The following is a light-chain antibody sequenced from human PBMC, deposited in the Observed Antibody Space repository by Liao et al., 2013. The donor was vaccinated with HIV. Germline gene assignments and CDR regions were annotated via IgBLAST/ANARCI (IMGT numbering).Light chain of an antibody. CDR2: YDS. CDR3: QVWDSGGDHYV. Sequence: SYELTQPPSVSVSPGQTASITCSGDKLGDKYACWYQQKPGQSPVVVIYYDSDRPSGIPERFSGSNSGNTATLTISRVEAGDEADYYCQVWDSGGDHYVFGTGTKVTVL. J-gene: IGLJ1*01. CDR1: KLGDKY. V-gene: IGLV3-1*01.